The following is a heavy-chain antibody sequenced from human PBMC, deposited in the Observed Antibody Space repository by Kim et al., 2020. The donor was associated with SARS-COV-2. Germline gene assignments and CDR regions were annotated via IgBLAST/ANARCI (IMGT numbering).Heavy chain of an antibody. CDR3: ARDGLEWLLRQSYYYYYYMDV. CDR2: ISYDGSNK. Sequence: GGSLRLSCAASGFTFSSYAMHWVRQAPGKGLEWVAVISYDGSNKYYADSVKGRFTISRDNSKNTLYLQMNSLRAEDTAVYYCARDGLEWLLRQSYYYYYYMDVWGKGTTVTVSS. D-gene: IGHD3-3*01. V-gene: IGHV3-30-3*01. CDR1: GFTFSSYA. J-gene: IGHJ6*03.